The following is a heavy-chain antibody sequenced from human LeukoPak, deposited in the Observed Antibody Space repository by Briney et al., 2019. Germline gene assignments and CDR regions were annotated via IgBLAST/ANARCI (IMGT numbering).Heavy chain of an antibody. CDR1: GYTFTGYY. Sequence: ASVKVSCKASGYTFTGYYMHWVRQAPGQGLEWMGWINPNSGGTNYAQKFQGRVTMTRDTSISTAYMELSSLRSEDTAVYYCAVGYCSGGSCYSPYYYYGMDVWGQGTTVTVSS. D-gene: IGHD2-15*01. V-gene: IGHV1-2*02. J-gene: IGHJ6*02. CDR3: AVGYCSGGSCYSPYYYYGMDV. CDR2: INPNSGGT.